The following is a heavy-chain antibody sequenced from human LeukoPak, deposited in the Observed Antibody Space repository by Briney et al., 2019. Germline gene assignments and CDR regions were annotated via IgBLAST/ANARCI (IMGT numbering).Heavy chain of an antibody. D-gene: IGHD3-22*01. CDR2: IYYSGST. CDR1: GGSISSYY. CDR3: ARARLDVYGMDV. Sequence: SETLSLTRTVSGGSISSYYWSWIRQPPGKGLEWIGYIYYSGSTNYNPSLKSRVTISVDTSKNQFSLKLSSVTAADTAVYYCARARLDVYGMDVWGQGTTVTVSS. V-gene: IGHV4-59*12. J-gene: IGHJ6*02.